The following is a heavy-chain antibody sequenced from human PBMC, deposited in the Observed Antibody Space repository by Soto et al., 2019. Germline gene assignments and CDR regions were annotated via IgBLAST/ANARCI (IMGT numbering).Heavy chain of an antibody. Sequence: GGSLRLSCAASGFTFSSYGMHWVRQAPGKGLEWVAVISYDGSNKYYADSVKGRFTISRDNSKNTLYLQMNSLRAEDTAVYYCAKGGCSGGSCYYYGMDVWGQGTTVTVSS. CDR2: ISYDGSNK. J-gene: IGHJ6*02. V-gene: IGHV3-30*18. D-gene: IGHD2-15*01. CDR1: GFTFSSYG. CDR3: AKGGCSGGSCYYYGMDV.